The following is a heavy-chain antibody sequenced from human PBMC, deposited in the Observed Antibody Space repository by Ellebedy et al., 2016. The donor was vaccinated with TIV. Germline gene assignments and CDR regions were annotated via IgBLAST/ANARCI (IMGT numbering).Heavy chain of an antibody. D-gene: IGHD5-24*01. CDR1: AFTFSSYA. Sequence: GGSLRLSXAASAFTFSSYAMPWVRQAPGKGLESVAVISYDGSNRYYADSVKGRFTISRDNPKNTVYPQMNSLTPEDTAVYYCARDGGGGYNQIDHWGQGTLVTVSS. CDR3: ARDGGGGYNQIDH. J-gene: IGHJ4*02. CDR2: ISYDGSNR. V-gene: IGHV3-30-3*01.